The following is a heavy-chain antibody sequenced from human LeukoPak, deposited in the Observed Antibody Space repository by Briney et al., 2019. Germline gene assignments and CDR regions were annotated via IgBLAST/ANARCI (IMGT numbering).Heavy chain of an antibody. Sequence: PSETLSLTCTVSGGSISSGGYYWSWIRQPPGKGLEWIGEINHSGSTNYNPSLKSRVTISVDTSKNQFSLKLRSVTAADTAVYYCARGYYSGSYRVDYWGQGILVTVSS. J-gene: IGHJ4*02. V-gene: IGHV4-39*07. CDR1: GGSISSGGYY. CDR2: INHSGST. CDR3: ARGYYSGSYRVDY. D-gene: IGHD1-26*01.